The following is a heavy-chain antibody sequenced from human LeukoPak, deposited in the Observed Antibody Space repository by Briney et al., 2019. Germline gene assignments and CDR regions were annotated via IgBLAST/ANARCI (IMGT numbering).Heavy chain of an antibody. V-gene: IGHV3-11*01. CDR1: GFTFSDHD. Sequence: GGSLRLSCAASGFTFSDHDMNWVRQAPGKGLEWVSYIISSGSSTYYADSVKGRFTISRDNAKNSLYLQMNSLRAEDTAVYYCARDWGRRVVVPRYFDYWGQGTLVTVSS. J-gene: IGHJ4*02. D-gene: IGHD3-22*01. CDR3: ARDWGRRVVVPRYFDY. CDR2: IISSGSST.